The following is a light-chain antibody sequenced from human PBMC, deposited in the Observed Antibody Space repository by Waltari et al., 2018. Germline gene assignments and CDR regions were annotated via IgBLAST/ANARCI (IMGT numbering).Light chain of an antibody. CDR3: QAWDSSTAVV. Sequence: SYELTQPPSVSVSPGQTASITCSGDKLGDKYAFWYQQKPGQSPVLVTYQDSKRPSGIPERFSGSNSGNTATLTISGTQAMDEADYYCQAWDSSTAVVFGGGTKLTVL. V-gene: IGLV3-1*01. J-gene: IGLJ2*01. CDR2: QDS. CDR1: KLGDKY.